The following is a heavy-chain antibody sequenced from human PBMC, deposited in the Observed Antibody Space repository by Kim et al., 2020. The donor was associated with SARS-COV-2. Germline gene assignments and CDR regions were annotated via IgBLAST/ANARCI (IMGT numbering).Heavy chain of an antibody. CDR1: GYTFTSYS. V-gene: IGHV1-3*01. J-gene: IGHJ4*02. Sequence: ALVRVSCKASGYTFTSYSMHWVRQAPGQRLEWMGWINAGNGNTKYSQKFQGRVTITRDTSANTAYMELSSLRSEDTAVYYCAGEEGGTVVRGPLPYFWGQ. D-gene: IGHD3-10*01. CDR3: AGEEGGTVVRGPLPYF. CDR2: INAGNGNT.